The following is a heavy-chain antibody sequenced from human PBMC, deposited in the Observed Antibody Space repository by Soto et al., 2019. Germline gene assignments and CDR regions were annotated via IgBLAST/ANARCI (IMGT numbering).Heavy chain of an antibody. J-gene: IGHJ4*02. CDR1: GFTFSSYA. Sequence: PGGSLRHSCAASGFTFSSYAMHWVRQAPGKGLEWVAVISYDGSNKYYADSVKGRFTISRDNSKNTLYLQMNSLRAEDTAVYYCARDYYDILTGYSHLDYWGQGTLVTVSS. CDR3: ARDYYDILTGYSHLDY. V-gene: IGHV3-30-3*01. CDR2: ISYDGSNK. D-gene: IGHD3-9*01.